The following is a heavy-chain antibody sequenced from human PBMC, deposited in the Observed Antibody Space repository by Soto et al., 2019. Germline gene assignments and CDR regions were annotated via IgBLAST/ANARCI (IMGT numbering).Heavy chain of an antibody. CDR1: GYTFTSYY. Sequence: GPSVKVSCKASGYTFTSYYMHWVRQAPGQGLEWMGIINPSGGSTSYAQKFQGRVTMTRDTSTSTVYMELSSLRSEDTAVYYCARAVGYDSSGYGTQFDYWGQGTLVTVSS. CDR2: INPSGGST. D-gene: IGHD3-22*01. V-gene: IGHV1-46*01. CDR3: ARAVGYDSSGYGTQFDY. J-gene: IGHJ4*02.